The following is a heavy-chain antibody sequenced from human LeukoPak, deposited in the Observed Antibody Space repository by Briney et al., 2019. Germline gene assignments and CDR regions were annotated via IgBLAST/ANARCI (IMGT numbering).Heavy chain of an antibody. V-gene: IGHV1-69*13. CDR1: GGTFISYA. CDR2: IIPIFGTA. J-gene: IGHJ6*03. Sequence: ASVTVSFKASGGTFISYAISWVRQAPGQGREWMGGIIPIFGTANYAQKFQGRVTITADESTSTAYMELSSLRSEDTAVYYCASRVVAATTNYYYYYMDVWGKGTTVTISS. D-gene: IGHD2-15*01. CDR3: ASRVVAATTNYYYYYMDV.